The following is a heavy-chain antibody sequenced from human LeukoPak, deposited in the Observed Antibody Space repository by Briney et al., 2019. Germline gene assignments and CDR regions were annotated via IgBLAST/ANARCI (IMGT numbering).Heavy chain of an antibody. CDR1: GGSISSGSYY. J-gene: IGHJ4*02. CDR2: IYTSGST. CDR3: ASSPGYCSGGSCYHFDY. D-gene: IGHD2-15*01. V-gene: IGHV4-61*02. Sequence: PSQTLSLTCTVSGGSISSGSYYWSWIRQPAGKGLEWIGRIYTSGSTNYNPSLKSRVTISVDTSKNQFSLKLSSVTAADTAVYYCASSPGYCSGGSCYHFDYWGQGTLVTVSS.